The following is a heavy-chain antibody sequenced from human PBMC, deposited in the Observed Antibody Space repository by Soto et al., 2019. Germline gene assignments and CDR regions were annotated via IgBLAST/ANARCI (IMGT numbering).Heavy chain of an antibody. J-gene: IGHJ5*02. D-gene: IGHD2-15*01. Sequence: QVQLVQSGAEVKKPGASVKISCKASGYTFTRYTMNWVRQAPGQRLEWMGWINPDTGNTKSSQKFQDRLIITMDTSASTAYMDLSSLRSEDTAVYYCARGIATGQLDPWGQGTLVTVSS. CDR2: INPDTGNT. CDR1: GYTFTRYT. CDR3: ARGIATGQLDP. V-gene: IGHV1-3*01.